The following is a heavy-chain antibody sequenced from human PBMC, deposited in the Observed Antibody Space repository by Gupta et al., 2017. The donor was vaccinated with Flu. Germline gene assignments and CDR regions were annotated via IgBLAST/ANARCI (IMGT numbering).Heavy chain of an antibody. J-gene: IGHJ4*02. CDR2: IYSGGST. CDR1: GFTVSSNY. Sequence: QLVESGGGLIPPGEPLRLPCAASGFTVSSNYMSWVRQAPGKGLEWVSVIYSGGSTYYADSWKGRFTISRDNSKNMLYRQMNSLRAEDTAVYYCARARRGSGSYYIDYWGQGTLVTVSS. CDR3: ARARRGSGSYYIDY. V-gene: IGHV3-53*01. D-gene: IGHD3-10*01.